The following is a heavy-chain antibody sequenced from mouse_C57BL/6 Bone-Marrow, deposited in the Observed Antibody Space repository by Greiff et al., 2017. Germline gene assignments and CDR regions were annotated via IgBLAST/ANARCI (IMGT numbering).Heavy chain of an antibody. V-gene: IGHV3-8*01. CDR1: GYSITSDY. CDR2: ISYSGST. CDR3: ARYLWYFDV. J-gene: IGHJ1*03. Sequence: VQLKESGPGLAKPSQTLSLTCSVTGYSITSDYWNWLRKFPGTKLEYMGYISYSGSTYYNPSLKSRISITRDTSKNQYYLQLNSVTTEDTVTYYCARYLWYFDVWGTGTTVTVSS.